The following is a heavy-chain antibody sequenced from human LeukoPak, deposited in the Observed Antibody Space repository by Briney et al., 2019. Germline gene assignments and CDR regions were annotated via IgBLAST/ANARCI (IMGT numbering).Heavy chain of an antibody. CDR1: GGTFSSYA. CDR3: ARSGESVDTAMVSWFDP. J-gene: IGHJ5*02. CDR2: INPNSGGT. Sequence: GSSVKVSCKASGGTFSSYAISWVRQAPGQGLEWMGWINPNSGGTNYAQKFQGRVTMTRDTSISTAYMELSRLRSDDTAVYYCARSGESVDTAMVSWFDPWGQGTLVTVSS. V-gene: IGHV1-2*02. D-gene: IGHD5-18*01.